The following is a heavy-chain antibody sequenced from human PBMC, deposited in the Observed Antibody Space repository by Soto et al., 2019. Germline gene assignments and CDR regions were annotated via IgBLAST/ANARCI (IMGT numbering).Heavy chain of an antibody. CDR1: GFTFSSYA. D-gene: IGHD3-9*01. J-gene: IGHJ3*02. CDR3: AKESRYYDILTGYYHGAFDI. Sequence: PGGSLRLSCAASGFTFSSYAMSWVRQAPGKGLEWVSAISGSGGSTYYADSVKGRFTISRDNSKNTLYLQMNSLRAEDTAVYYCAKESRYYDILTGYYHGAFDIWGQGTMVNVSS. V-gene: IGHV3-23*01. CDR2: ISGSGGST.